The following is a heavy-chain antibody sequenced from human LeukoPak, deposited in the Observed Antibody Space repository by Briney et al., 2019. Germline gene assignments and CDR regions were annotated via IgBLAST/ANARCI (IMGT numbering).Heavy chain of an antibody. CDR1: GFTFSNAW. CDR2: IKSKTDGGTT. V-gene: IGHV3-15*01. CDR3: TTEVGYCSSTSCYTGIFDY. Sequence: GGSLRLSCAASGFTFSNAWMSWVRQAPGKGLEWVGRIKSKTDGGTTDYAAPVKGRFTISRDDSENTLYLQMNSLKTEDTAVYYCTTEVGYCSSTSCYTGIFDYWGQGTLVTVSS. J-gene: IGHJ4*02. D-gene: IGHD2-2*02.